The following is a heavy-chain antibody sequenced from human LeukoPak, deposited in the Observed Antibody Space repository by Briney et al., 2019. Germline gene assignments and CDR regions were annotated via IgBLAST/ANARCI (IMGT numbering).Heavy chain of an antibody. CDR2: IYYSGTT. V-gene: IGHV4-39*07. CDR3: ARNFPGVGCSGGSCYDY. Sequence: SETLSLTCTVSGGSISSSGYYWGWIRQPPGKGLEWIGIIYYSGTTYYNPSLKSRVTISIDTSKNQFSLKLASVTAADTAVYFCARNFPGVGCSGGSCYDYWGQGTLVTVSS. CDR1: GGSISSSGYY. D-gene: IGHD2-15*01. J-gene: IGHJ4*02.